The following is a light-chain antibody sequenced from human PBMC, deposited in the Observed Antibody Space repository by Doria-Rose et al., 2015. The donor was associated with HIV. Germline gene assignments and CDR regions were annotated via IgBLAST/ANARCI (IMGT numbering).Light chain of an antibody. Sequence: DIRLTQSPESLGMPLGERATLNCKSNQSLLYTSKNYLAWYQQKPGQPPKLLIYWASTRQSGVPARFSGSGSGTDFTLAISSLEAEDVAVYYCQQHYDTPSFGPGTTVDIK. CDR3: QQHYDTPS. CDR2: WAS. J-gene: IGKJ3*01. CDR1: QSLLYTSKNY. V-gene: IGKV4-1*01.